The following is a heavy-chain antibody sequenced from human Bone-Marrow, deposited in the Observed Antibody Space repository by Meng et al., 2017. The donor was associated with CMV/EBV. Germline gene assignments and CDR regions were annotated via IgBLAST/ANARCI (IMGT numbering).Heavy chain of an antibody. CDR3: ARDRSIAAAGPASNWFDP. V-gene: IGHV1-69*12. CDR1: GGTFSSYA. CDR2: IIPIFGTA. J-gene: IGHJ5*02. Sequence: QVQLVQSGAEVKHPGSSVKVPCKASGGTFSSYAISWVRQAPGQGLEWMGGIIPIFGTANYAQKFQGRVTITADESTSTAYMELSSLRSEDTAVYYCARDRSIAAAGPASNWFDPWGQGTLVTVSS. D-gene: IGHD6-13*01.